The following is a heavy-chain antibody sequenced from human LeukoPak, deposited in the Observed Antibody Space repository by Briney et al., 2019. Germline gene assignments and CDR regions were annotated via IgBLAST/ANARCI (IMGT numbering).Heavy chain of an antibody. CDR1: GYTFTSYG. Sequence: ASVKVSCKASGYTFTSYGISWVRQAPGQGLEWMGWISAYNGNTNYAQKLQGRVTMTTDTSTSTAYMELRSLRSDDTAVYYCARDPRACSGGSRYFDYWGQGTLVTVSS. D-gene: IGHD2-15*01. CDR2: ISAYNGNT. J-gene: IGHJ4*03. V-gene: IGHV1-18*01. CDR3: ARDPRACSGGSRYFDY.